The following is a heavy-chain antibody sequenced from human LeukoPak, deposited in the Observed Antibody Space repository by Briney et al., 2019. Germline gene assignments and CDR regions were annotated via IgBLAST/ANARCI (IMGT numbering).Heavy chain of an antibody. D-gene: IGHD3-10*01. V-gene: IGHV3-21*01. CDR3: ARESVLLWFGESGMDV. CDR1: GFTYSSYS. Sequence: GGSLRLSCAASGFTYSSYSMNWVRQAPGKGLEWVSSISSSSSYIYYADSVKGRFTISRDNAKNSLYLQMNSLRAEDTAVYYCARESVLLWFGESGMDVWGKGTTVTVSS. CDR2: ISSSSSYI. J-gene: IGHJ6*04.